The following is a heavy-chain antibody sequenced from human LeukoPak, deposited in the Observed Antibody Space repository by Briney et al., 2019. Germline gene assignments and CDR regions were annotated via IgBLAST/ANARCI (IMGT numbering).Heavy chain of an antibody. CDR1: GGSINSYY. CDR3: ARLFHPALSGNYPFDY. D-gene: IGHD1-26*01. V-gene: IGHV4-59*01. CDR2: IYYSGST. Sequence: PSQTQSLTCTASGGSINSYYWSWIRQPPGKGLEWIAYIYYSGSTSYNPSLKSRVTISVDTSKNQFSLKLNSVTAADTAMYYCARLFHPALSGNYPFDYWGQGTLVTVSS. J-gene: IGHJ4*02.